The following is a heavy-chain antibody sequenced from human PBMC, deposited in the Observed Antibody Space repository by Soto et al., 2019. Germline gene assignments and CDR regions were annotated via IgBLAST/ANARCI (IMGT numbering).Heavy chain of an antibody. Sequence: EVQLLESGGDLVHPGGSLRLSCAVSGLSFSDHAMSWVRQAPGKGLEWGSAISNIGDYTYYTDSVKGRFTISRDNSKNTRYLHRISLRAAEAAVYYCARRPDAFDIGGRGTRVTVSS. V-gene: IGHV3-23*01. CDR3: ARRPDAFDI. CDR1: GLSFSDHA. CDR2: ISNIGDYT. J-gene: IGHJ3*02. D-gene: IGHD1-1*01.